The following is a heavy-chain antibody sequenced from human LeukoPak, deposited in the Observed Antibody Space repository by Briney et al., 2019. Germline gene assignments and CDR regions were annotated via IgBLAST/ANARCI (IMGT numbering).Heavy chain of an antibody. J-gene: IGHJ4*02. CDR1: GFTFSSYA. V-gene: IGHV3-23*01. CDR2: ISGGGETT. CDR3: AKDEGWNDY. Sequence: GGSLRLSCAASGFTFSSYAMNWVRQAPGKGLEWVSSISGGGETTYYADSAKGRFTISRDNSQNTLYLQMNSLRAEDTAVYYCAKDEGWNDYWGQGTLVTVSS. D-gene: IGHD1-1*01.